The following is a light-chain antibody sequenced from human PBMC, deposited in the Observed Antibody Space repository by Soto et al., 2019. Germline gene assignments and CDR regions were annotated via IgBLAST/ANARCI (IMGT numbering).Light chain of an antibody. Sequence: DIRIKQSPSSVSASVGDRDTITCKASQDISKYLNWYQQNPGKAPKLLIYDASNLETGVPSRFSGSGSGTDFTFTISSLQPEDIATYYCQQYDNLPPLFGQGTKLEIK. CDR2: DAS. CDR3: QQYDNLPPL. V-gene: IGKV1-33*01. CDR1: QDISKY. J-gene: IGKJ2*01.